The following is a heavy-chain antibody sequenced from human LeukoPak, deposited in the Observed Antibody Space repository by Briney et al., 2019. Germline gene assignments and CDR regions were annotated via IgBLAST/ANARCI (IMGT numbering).Heavy chain of an antibody. CDR1: GFTFSSYS. J-gene: IGHJ4*02. CDR3: ARGRYDSSGSYSLFDY. D-gene: IGHD3-22*01. Sequence: GGSLRLSCGASGFTFSSYSMNWVRQAPGKGLEWVSSITRSSYIYYADSVKGRFTISRDNAKNSLYLQMNSLRAEDTAVYYCARGRYDSSGSYSLFDYWGQGTLVTVSS. CDR2: ITRSSYI. V-gene: IGHV3-21*01.